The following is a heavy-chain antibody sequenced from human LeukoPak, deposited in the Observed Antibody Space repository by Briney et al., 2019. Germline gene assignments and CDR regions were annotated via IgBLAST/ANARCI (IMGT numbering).Heavy chain of an antibody. CDR1: GGSISGYY. D-gene: IGHD3-16*01. V-gene: IGHV4-59*01. CDR3: ARDPSYGMFDY. J-gene: IGHJ4*02. CDR2: IYYSGST. Sequence: SETLSLTCTVSGGSISGYYWSWIRQPAGKGLEWIGYIYYSGSTNYNPSLKSRVTISVDTSKNQFSLKLSSVTAADTAVYYCARDPSYGMFDYWGQGTLVTVSS.